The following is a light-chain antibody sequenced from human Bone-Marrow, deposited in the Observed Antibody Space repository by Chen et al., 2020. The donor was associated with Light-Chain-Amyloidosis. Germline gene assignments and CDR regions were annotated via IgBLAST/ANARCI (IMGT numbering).Light chain of an antibody. Sequence: QSALTQPASVSGYPGQSITISCTGTSSDVGAYNYVSWYHHHPGKAPKLMIFDVRNRPSGVSDRFSGSKSGNTASLTISGLQAEDEADYYCSLYTSTTILFGGGTKLAVL. V-gene: IGLV2-14*03. J-gene: IGLJ3*02. CDR1: SSDVGAYNY. CDR2: DVR. CDR3: SLYTSTTIL.